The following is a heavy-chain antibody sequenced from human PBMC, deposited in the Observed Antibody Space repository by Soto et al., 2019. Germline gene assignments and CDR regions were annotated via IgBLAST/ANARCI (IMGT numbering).Heavy chain of an antibody. CDR3: ARFGGGINV. Sequence: QVQLQESGPGLVKPSGTLSLTCAVSGGSISGINWWYWVRQPPGKGLEWIGEIYHSGSTHYNPSLKIRVTMSVDNSKNQFSLNLNSVTAADTAVYYCARFGGGINVWGQGTTVTVSS. D-gene: IGHD3-10*01. V-gene: IGHV4-4*02. J-gene: IGHJ6*02. CDR2: IYHSGST. CDR1: GGSISGINW.